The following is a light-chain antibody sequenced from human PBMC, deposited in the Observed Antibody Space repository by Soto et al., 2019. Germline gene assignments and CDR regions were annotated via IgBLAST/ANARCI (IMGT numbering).Light chain of an antibody. CDR3: QQTYMVPYT. CDR2: GAS. CDR1: QSISSNY. V-gene: IGKV3-20*01. J-gene: IGKJ2*01. Sequence: EIVLTQSPGTLSLSPGERVTLSCRASQSISSNYLAWYQQKPGQAPRLLIYGASSRATGIPDRFSGSGLATDFTLTINTLQPEDFAVYFCQQTYMVPYTFGQGTKVEI.